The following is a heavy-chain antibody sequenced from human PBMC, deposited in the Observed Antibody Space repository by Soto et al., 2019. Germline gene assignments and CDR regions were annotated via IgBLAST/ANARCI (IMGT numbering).Heavy chain of an antibody. CDR3: ARRVGITMVRGVITSWFDP. J-gene: IGHJ5*02. CDR2: INHSGST. CDR1: GGSFSGYY. Sequence: PSETLSLTCAVYGGSFSGYYWSWIRQPPGKGLEWIGEINHSGSTNYNPSLKSRVTISVDTSKNQFSLKLSSVTAADTAVYYCARRVGITMVRGVITSWFDPWGQGTLVTVSS. D-gene: IGHD3-10*01. V-gene: IGHV4-34*01.